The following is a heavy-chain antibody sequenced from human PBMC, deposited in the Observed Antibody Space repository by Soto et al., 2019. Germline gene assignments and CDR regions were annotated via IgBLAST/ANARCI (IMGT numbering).Heavy chain of an antibody. Sequence: GESMKIYCKGSGYSFTSYWIGWVRQMPGKGLEWMGIIYPGDSDTRYSPSFQGQVTISADKSISTAYLQWSSLKASDTAMYYCDPIYYDSSRYFYPYYYSGRDVCRQGTTVTVSS. CDR3: DPIYYDSSRYFYPYYYSGRDV. J-gene: IGHJ6*02. V-gene: IGHV5-51*01. CDR2: IYPGDSDT. CDR1: GYSFTSYW. D-gene: IGHD3-22*01.